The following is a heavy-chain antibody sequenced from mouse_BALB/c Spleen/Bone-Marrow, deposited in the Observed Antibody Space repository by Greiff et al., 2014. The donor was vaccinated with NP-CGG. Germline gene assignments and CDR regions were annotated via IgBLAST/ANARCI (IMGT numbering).Heavy chain of an antibody. CDR1: GFTFSSYA. V-gene: IGHV5-9-3*01. CDR2: ISSGGSYT. Sequence: EVQRVESGGGLVKPGGSLKLSCAASGFTFSSYAMSWVRQTPEKRLEWVATISSGGSYTYYPDSVKGRFTISRDNAKNTLYLQMSSLRSEDTAMYYCARRGGRRGLYYFDYWGQGTTLTVSS. J-gene: IGHJ2*01. CDR3: ARRGGRRGLYYFDY. D-gene: IGHD3-3*01.